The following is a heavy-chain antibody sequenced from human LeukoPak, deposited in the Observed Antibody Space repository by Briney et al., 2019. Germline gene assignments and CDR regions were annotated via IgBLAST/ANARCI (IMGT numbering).Heavy chain of an antibody. D-gene: IGHD6-13*01. CDR3: ARAKGIAAAGTPRLDP. CDR2: IYYSGST. CDR1: GGSISSYY. V-gene: IGHV4-59*01. Sequence: SETLSLTCTVSGGSISSYYWSWIRQPPGKGLEWIGYIYYSGSTNYNPSLKNRVTISVDTSKNQFSLKLSSVTAADTAVYYCARAKGIAAAGTPRLDPWGQGTLVTVSS. J-gene: IGHJ5*02.